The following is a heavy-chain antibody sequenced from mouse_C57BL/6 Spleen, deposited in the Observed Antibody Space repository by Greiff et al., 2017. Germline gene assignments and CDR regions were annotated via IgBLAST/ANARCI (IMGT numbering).Heavy chain of an antibody. CDR3: AHSNYAFYYFDD. CDR1: GYSFTDYN. D-gene: IGHD2-5*01. J-gene: IGHJ2*01. V-gene: IGHV1-39*01. Sequence: VQLQQSGPELVKPGASVKISCKASGYSFTDYNLNWVKQSNGKSLEWIGVINPNYGTTSYNQKFKGKATLTVDQSSSTAYMQLNSLTSEDSAVYYCAHSNYAFYYFDDWGQGTTLTVSS. CDR2: INPNYGTT.